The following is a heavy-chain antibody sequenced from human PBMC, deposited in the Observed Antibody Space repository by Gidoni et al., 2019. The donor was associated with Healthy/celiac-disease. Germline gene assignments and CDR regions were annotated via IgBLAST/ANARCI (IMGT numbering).Heavy chain of an antibody. J-gene: IGHJ6*02. Sequence: EVQLVESGGGLVQPGRSLRLSCAASGFTFDDYAMHCVRQAPGKGLEWVSGISWNSGSIGYADSVKGRFTISRDNAKNSLYLQMNSLRAEDTALYYCAKGHYNYYYYGMDVWGQGTTVTVSS. CDR1: GFTFDDYA. D-gene: IGHD3-3*01. CDR2: ISWNSGSI. CDR3: AKGHYNYYYYGMDV. V-gene: IGHV3-9*01.